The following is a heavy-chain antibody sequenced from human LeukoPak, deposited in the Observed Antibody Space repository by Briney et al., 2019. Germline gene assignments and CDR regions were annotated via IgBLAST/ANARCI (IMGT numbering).Heavy chain of an antibody. Sequence: SETLSLTCTVSGGSISSYYWSWIRQPPGKGLEWIGYIYYSGSTNYNPSLKSRVTISVDTSKNQFSLKLSSVTAADTAVYYCARDHIRYFDWLGHYYYGMDAWGQGTTVTVSS. CDR3: ARDHIRYFDWLGHYYYGMDA. D-gene: IGHD3-9*01. V-gene: IGHV4-59*01. CDR1: GGSISSYY. J-gene: IGHJ6*02. CDR2: IYYSGST.